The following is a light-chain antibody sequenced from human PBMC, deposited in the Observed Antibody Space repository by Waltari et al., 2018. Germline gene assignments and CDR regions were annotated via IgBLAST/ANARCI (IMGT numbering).Light chain of an antibody. CDR2: EAS. V-gene: IGKV3-20*01. J-gene: IGKJ1*01. CDR1: QSISRY. CDR3: QNYERLPAT. Sequence: EIVLTQSPGTLSLSPGERATLSCRASQSISRYLVWYQQKPGQAPRLLIYEASRRATGIPDRFSGSGSGTDFSLTISRLEPGDFAVYYCQNYERLPATFGQGTKVEI.